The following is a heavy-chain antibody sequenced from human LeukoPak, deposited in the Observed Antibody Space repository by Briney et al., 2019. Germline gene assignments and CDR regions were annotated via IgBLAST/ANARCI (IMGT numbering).Heavy chain of an antibody. J-gene: IGHJ4*02. CDR3: VSRLVPGLS. Sequence: PGGSLRLSCAASGFTFSECWMSWVRQAPGKGLEWVANIKGDGSQKYYVDSVKGRFTISRDNAKRSLHLQMNSLRAEDTAVYYCVSRLVPGLSWGQGTRVTVSS. CDR1: GFTFSECW. V-gene: IGHV3-7*01. CDR2: IKGDGSQK. D-gene: IGHD6-25*01.